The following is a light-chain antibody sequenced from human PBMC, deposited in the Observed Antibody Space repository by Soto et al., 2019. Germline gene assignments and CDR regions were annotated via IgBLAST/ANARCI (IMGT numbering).Light chain of an antibody. CDR3: QSYDSSLTV. CDR1: SSNIGAGYD. Sequence: QSVLTQPPSVSGAPGQRVTISCTGSSSNIGAGYDVHWYQQLPGTAPKLLIYGNSNRPSGVPERFSGSKSGTSASLAITGLQAEDDADYYCQSYDSSLTVFGTATKLTVL. J-gene: IGLJ1*01. CDR2: GNS. V-gene: IGLV1-40*01.